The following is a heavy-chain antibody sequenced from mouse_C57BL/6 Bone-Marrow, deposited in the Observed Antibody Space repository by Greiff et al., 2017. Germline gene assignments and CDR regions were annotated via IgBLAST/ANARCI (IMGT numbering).Heavy chain of an antibody. V-gene: IGHV14-2*01. D-gene: IGHD1-1*01. CDR1: GFNIKDYY. CDR2: IDPEDGET. CDR3: ARSSTTVVAPFDY. Sequence: VHVKQSGAELVKPGASVKLSCTASGFNIKDYYMPWVKQRTEKGLEWIGRIDPEDGETKYAPKFQGKATITADKTSNTDYLQLSSLTSEDTAVYYCARSSTTVVAPFDYWGQGTTLTVSS. J-gene: IGHJ2*01.